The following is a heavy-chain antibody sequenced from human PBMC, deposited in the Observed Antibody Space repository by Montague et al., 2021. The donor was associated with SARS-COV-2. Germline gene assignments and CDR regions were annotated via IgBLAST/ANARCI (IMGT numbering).Heavy chain of an antibody. J-gene: IGHJ4*02. V-gene: IGHV2-70*11. CDR3: ARIRYDILTGYQTLFDY. D-gene: IGHD3-9*01. CDR1: GFSLTTSRVG. Sequence: VKPTQTLTLTCTFSGFSLTTSRVGVGWIRQPPGKALEWLARIDWDDDKYYSTSLKTRLTISKDTSKNQVVLTMTNMDPVDTATYYCARIRYDILTGYQTLFDYWGQGTLVTVSS. CDR2: IDWDDDK.